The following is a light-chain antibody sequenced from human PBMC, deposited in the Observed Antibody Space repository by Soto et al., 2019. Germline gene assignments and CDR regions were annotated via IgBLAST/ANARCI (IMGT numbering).Light chain of an antibody. J-gene: IGKJ4*01. CDR2: GAS. CDR1: QSVSSSY. CDR3: QQYGSSPRVT. Sequence: EIVLTQSPGTLSLSPGERATLSCRASQSVSSSYLAWYQQKPGQAPRLLIYGASSRATGIPGRFSGSGSGTDFPLTISRLEPEDFAVYYCQQYGSSPRVTFGGGTKVEIK. V-gene: IGKV3-20*01.